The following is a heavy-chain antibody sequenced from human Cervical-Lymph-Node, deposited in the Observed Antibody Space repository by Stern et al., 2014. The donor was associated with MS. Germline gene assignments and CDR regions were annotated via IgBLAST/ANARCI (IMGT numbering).Heavy chain of an antibody. Sequence: VQLMQSGAEVKKPGESLRISCMTSGYYFTTQWIAWVRQMPGKGLEWVGIIYPLDSQTRYNPAFQGQVAMSVDMSSTTAYLHWSSLKASDTATYYCARVPLGRGLSYYFDFWGQGARVTVSS. CDR3: ARVPLGRGLSYYFDF. J-gene: IGHJ4*02. CDR2: IYPLDSQT. CDR1: GYYFTTQW. D-gene: IGHD5-24*01. V-gene: IGHV5-51*01.